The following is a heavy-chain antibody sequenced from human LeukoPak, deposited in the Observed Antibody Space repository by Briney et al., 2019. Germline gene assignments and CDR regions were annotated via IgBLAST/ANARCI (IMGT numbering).Heavy chain of an antibody. V-gene: IGHV1-24*01. J-gene: IGHJ4*02. CDR1: GYTLTELS. CDR2: FDPEDGET. CDR3: ATDSGITGTAYYFDY. Sequence: GASVKVSCKVSGYTLTELSMHWERQAPGKGLEWMGGFDPEDGETIYAQKFQGRVTMTEDTSTDTAYMELSSLRSEDTAVYYCATDSGITGTAYYFDYWGQGTLVTVSS. D-gene: IGHD1-7*01.